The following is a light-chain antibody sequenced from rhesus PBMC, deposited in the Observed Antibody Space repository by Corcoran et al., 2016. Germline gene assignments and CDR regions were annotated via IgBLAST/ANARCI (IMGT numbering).Light chain of an antibody. Sequence: DIQMTQSPSSLSASVGDTVTITCRASQGISTNLAWSQQKPGKVPKLLIYYASTLQTGVPSRLSGSGAGTDVTLTISSLQPEDFSSYYCQHGYRAPLTFGGGTKVEIK. V-gene: IGKV1S15*01. CDR1: QGISTN. CDR3: QHGYRAPLT. J-gene: IGKJ4*01. CDR2: YAS.